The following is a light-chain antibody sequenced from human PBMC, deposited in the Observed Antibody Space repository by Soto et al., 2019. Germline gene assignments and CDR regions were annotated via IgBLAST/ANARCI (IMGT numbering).Light chain of an antibody. J-gene: IGLJ1*01. Sequence: QSVLTQPPSVSGSPGQSVTISCTGTSSDVGSNNHVSWYQQPPDTAPKLIIYEVINRPSGVPDRFSGSKSANTASLTISGLQPEDEADYYCSSFTGSKPYVFGTGTKVTVL. CDR2: EVI. CDR3: SSFTGSKPYV. V-gene: IGLV2-18*02. CDR1: SSDVGSNNH.